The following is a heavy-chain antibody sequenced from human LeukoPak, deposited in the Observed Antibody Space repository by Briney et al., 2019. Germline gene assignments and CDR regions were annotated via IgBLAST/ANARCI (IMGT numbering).Heavy chain of an antibody. CDR1: GGSISSYY. J-gene: IGHJ6*03. CDR3: ARTDIVVVPAAIENYYYYMDV. D-gene: IGHD2-2*02. V-gene: IGHV4-4*07. Sequence: SETLSLTCTVSGGSISSYYWSWIRQPAGKGLEWIGRMYTSGSTNYNPSLKSRVTMSVDTSKNQFSLKLSSVTAADTAVYYCARTDIVVVPAAIENYYYYMDVWGKGTTVTVSS. CDR2: MYTSGST.